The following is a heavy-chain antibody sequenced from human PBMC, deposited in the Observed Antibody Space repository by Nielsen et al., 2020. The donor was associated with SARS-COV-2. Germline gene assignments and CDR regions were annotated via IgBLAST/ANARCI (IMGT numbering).Heavy chain of an antibody. CDR3: ARDRDIVVVVAATPGYYYGMDV. CDR2: IWYDGSNK. J-gene: IGHJ6*02. D-gene: IGHD2-15*01. Sequence: GGSLKISCAASGFTFSSYGMHWVRQAPGKGLEWVAVIWYDGSNKYYADSVKGRFTISRDNSKNTLYLQMNSLRAEDTAVYYCARDRDIVVVVAATPGYYYGMDVWGQGTTVTVSS. V-gene: IGHV3-33*01. CDR1: GFTFSSYG.